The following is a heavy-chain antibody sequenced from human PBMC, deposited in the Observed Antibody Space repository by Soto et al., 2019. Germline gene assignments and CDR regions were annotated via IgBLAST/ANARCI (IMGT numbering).Heavy chain of an antibody. D-gene: IGHD3-9*01. CDR2: ISYEGSNK. CDR3: AMTDYDSLVGYYNSPRGRAFDI. J-gene: IGHJ3*02. V-gene: IGHV3-30*03. CDR1: GFTFSSYG. Sequence: QVQMVEAGGGVVQPGRSLRLSCAASGFTFSSYGMHWVRQAPGKGLEWVAVISYEGSNKYYADSVKGRFTISRDNSKNTLYLKMNSLRAEEMGVYYCAMTDYDSLVGYYNSPRGRAFDIWGQGTMVTVSS.